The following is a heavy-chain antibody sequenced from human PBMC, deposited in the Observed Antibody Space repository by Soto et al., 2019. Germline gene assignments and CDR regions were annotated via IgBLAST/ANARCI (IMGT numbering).Heavy chain of an antibody. CDR1: GFTFSSYA. Sequence: PGGSLRLSCAASGFTFSSYAMHWVRQAPGKGPEWVANIKQDGSEKYYVDSVKGRFTISRDNAKNSLYLQMNSLRAEDTAVYYCASGLLFDTSYWGQGTLVTVSS. CDR3: ASGLLFDTSY. V-gene: IGHV3-7*05. CDR2: IKQDGSEK. D-gene: IGHD2-21*01. J-gene: IGHJ4*02.